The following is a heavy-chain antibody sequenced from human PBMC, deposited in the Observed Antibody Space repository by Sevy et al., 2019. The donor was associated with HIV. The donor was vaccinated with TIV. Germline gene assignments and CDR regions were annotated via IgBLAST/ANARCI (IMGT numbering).Heavy chain of an antibody. Sequence: ASVKVSCRASGYTFTDYYLHWVRQAPGQGLEWMGWINPNNGGTEYAQRFQGRVGRTSDTSISTVYMELSRLRSDDTAVYYWARASHVSGSYTNDYWGQGTLVTVSS. V-gene: IGHV1-2*02. CDR3: ARASHVSGSYTNDY. D-gene: IGHD3-10*01. J-gene: IGHJ4*02. CDR2: INPNNGGT. CDR1: GYTFTDYY.